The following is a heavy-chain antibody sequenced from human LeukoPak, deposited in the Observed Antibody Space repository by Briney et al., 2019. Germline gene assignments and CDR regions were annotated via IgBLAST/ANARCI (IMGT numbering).Heavy chain of an antibody. CDR2: INPNSGGT. CDR3: ARDPRLDLFEDYFDY. D-gene: IGHD3-10*02. V-gene: IGHV1-2*02. J-gene: IGHJ4*02. Sequence: ASVKVSCKASGYTFTGYYMHWVRQAPGQGLEWMGWINPNSGGTNYAQKFQGGVTMTRDTSISTAYMEVSRLTSDDTAVYYCARDPRLDLFEDYFDYWGQGTLVTVS. CDR1: GYTFTGYY.